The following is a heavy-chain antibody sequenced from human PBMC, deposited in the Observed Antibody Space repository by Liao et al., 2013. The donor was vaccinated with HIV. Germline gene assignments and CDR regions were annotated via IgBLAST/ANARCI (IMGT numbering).Heavy chain of an antibody. D-gene: IGHD5-24*01. J-gene: IGHJ4*02. V-gene: IGHV4-61*02. Sequence: QVQLQESGPGLVKPSQTLSLTCTVSGGSISSGDYYWSWIRQPAGKGLEWIGRIYTSGSTNYNPSLKSRFTISVDTSKNQFSLKLSSVTAADTAVYYCARGNGYNIRPFDYWGQGTLVTVSS. CDR3: ARGNGYNIRPFDY. CDR2: IYTSGST. CDR1: GGSISSGDYY.